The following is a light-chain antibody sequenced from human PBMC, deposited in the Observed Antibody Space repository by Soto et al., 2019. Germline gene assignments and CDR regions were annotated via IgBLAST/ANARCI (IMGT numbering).Light chain of an antibody. CDR1: TNDIGGYNY. CDR3: SSYTSSNILV. CDR2: EVS. V-gene: IGLV2-14*01. Sequence: QSALTQPASVSGSPGQSITISCTGTTNDIGGYNYVSWYQQRPDKAPQLMIYEVSNRPSGVSSRFSGSKSGNTASLTISGLQAEDEADYYCSSYTSSNILVFGGGTKLTVL. J-gene: IGLJ3*02.